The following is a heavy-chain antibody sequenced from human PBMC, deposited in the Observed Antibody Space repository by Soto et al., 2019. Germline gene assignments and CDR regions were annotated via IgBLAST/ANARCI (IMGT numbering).Heavy chain of an antibody. CDR1: GFTFSSYA. Sequence: PGGSLRLSCAASGFTFSSYAMSWVRQAPGKGLEWVSAISGSGGSTYYADSVKGRFTISRDNSKNTLYLQMNSLRAEDTAVYYXSXXXXIWTTPFDYWGQGTLVTVSS. D-gene: IGHD4-17*01. CDR3: SXXXXIWTTPFDY. J-gene: IGHJ4*02. CDR2: ISGSGGST. V-gene: IGHV3-23*01.